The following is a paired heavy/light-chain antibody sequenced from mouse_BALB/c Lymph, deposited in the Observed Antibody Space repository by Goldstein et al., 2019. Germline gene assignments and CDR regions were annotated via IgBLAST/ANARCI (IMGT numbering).Heavy chain of an antibody. CDR3: ARRYYGNSTYAMDY. CDR1: GFTFSSYA. J-gene: IGHJ4*01. D-gene: IGHD2-1*01. V-gene: IGHV5-9-1*01. Sequence: EVMLVESGGGLVKPGGSLKLSCAASGFTFSSYAMSWVRQTPEKRLEWVATISSGGSYTYYPDSVKGRFTISRDNAKNTLYLQMSSLRSEDTAMYYCARRYYGNSTYAMDYWGQGTSVTVSS. CDR2: ISSGGSYT.
Light chain of an antibody. V-gene: IGKV5-45*01. CDR3: QQSNSWPLT. J-gene: IGKJ5*01. CDR2: YAS. Sequence: DIVLTQSPATLSVTPGDRVSLSCRASQSISNYLHWYQQKSHESPRLLIKYASQSISGIPSRFSGSGSGTDFTLSINSVETEDFGMYFCQQSNSWPLTFGAGTKLELK. CDR1: QSISNY.